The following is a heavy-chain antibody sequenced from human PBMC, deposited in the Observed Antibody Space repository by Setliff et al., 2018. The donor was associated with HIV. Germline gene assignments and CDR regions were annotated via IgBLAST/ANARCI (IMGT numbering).Heavy chain of an antibody. V-gene: IGHV3-30*02. J-gene: IGHJ4*02. CDR3: ARVATVTRNFDY. CDR2: IQYDESNK. Sequence: GGSLRLSCAVSGLTFSRYGFHWVRQVPGKGLDWVTFIQYDESNKYYGDSVKGRFTISRDNSKNTLFLQMNSLRAEDTALYYCARVATVTRNFDYWGQGTLVTVSS. CDR1: GLTFSRYG. D-gene: IGHD4-17*01.